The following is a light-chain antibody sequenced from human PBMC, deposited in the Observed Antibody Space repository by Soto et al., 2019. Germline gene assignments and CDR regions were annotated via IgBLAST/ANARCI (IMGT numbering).Light chain of an antibody. CDR3: QQYGSSPQT. CDR2: DAS. CDR1: QSVTNRY. Sequence: EIVLTQSPGTLSLTPGERATLSCRASQSVTNRYLAWYQQKPGQAPRPLIYDASTRATGIPDRFSGSGSGTDFTLIISRLDPEDFAVYYCQQYGSSPQTFGQGTKLEIK. V-gene: IGKV3-20*01. J-gene: IGKJ2*01.